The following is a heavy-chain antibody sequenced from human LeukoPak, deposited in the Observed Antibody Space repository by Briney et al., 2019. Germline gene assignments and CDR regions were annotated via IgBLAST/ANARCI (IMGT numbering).Heavy chain of an antibody. D-gene: IGHD6-13*01. Sequence: GGSLRLSCAASGFTFSSYGMHWVRQAPGKGLEWVAVISYDGSNKYYADSVKGRFTISKDNSKNTLFLQMNSLRPDDTAIYYCARDSIRQQLYYFDSWGQGTLVTVSS. CDR3: ARDSIRQQLYYFDS. CDR1: GFTFSSYG. CDR2: ISYDGSNK. V-gene: IGHV3-30*03. J-gene: IGHJ4*02.